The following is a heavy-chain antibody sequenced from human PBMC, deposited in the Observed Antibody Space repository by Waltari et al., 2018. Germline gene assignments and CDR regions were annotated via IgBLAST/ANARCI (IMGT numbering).Heavy chain of an antibody. CDR1: GFTLRGDW. Sequence: EVQLVESGGGLVQPGGSLSTSGAASGFTLRGDWMHWVRQAPGKGPVWISGINRDESSTNYADSVRGRFTISRDNAKNTLYLQMDSLRVEDTAVYYCVRYSSGSFDWGQGTLVTVSS. V-gene: IGHV3-74*01. CDR2: INRDESST. D-gene: IGHD6-19*01. J-gene: IGHJ4*02. CDR3: VRYSSGSFD.